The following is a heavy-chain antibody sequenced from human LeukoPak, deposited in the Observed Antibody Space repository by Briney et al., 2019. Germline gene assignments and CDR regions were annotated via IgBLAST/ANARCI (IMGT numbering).Heavy chain of an antibody. CDR1: GSSVSSGSYY. CDR3: AGGPITAQDPGYFQH. CDR2: IYYSGST. Sequence: SETLSLTCTVSGSSVSSGSYYWSWIRQPPGKGLEWIGYIYYSGSTNYNPSLKSRVTISVDTSKNQFSLKLSSVTAADTAVYYCAGGPITAQDPGYFQHWGQGTLVTVSS. D-gene: IGHD3-10*01. V-gene: IGHV4-61*01. J-gene: IGHJ1*01.